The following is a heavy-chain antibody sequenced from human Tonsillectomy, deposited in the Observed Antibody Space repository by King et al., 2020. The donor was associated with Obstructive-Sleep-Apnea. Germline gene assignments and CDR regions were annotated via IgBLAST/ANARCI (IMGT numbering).Heavy chain of an antibody. V-gene: IGHV3-21*01. CDR3: ARDFTMVRGVIPYFDL. D-gene: IGHD3-10*01. CDR1: GFTFSSYS. CDR2: ISSSSSYI. J-gene: IGHJ2*01. Sequence: VQLVESGGGLVKPGGSLRLSCAASGFTFSSYSMNWVRQAPGKGLEWVSSISSSSSYIYYADSVKGRFTISRDNAKNSLYLQMNSLRAEDTAVYYCARDFTMVRGVIPYFDLWGRGTLVTVSS.